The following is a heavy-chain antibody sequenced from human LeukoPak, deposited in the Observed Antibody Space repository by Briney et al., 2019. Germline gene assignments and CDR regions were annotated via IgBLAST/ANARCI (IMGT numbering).Heavy chain of an antibody. Sequence: SETLSLTCAVSGGSISSGGYSWSWIRQPPGKGLEWIGYIYHSGSTYCNPSLKSRVTISVDRSKNQFSLKLSSVTAADTAVYYCAGMVRGVISMAFDYWGQGTLVTVSS. CDR2: IYHSGST. V-gene: IGHV4-30-2*01. CDR3: AGMVRGVISMAFDY. J-gene: IGHJ4*02. CDR1: GGSISSGGYS. D-gene: IGHD3-10*01.